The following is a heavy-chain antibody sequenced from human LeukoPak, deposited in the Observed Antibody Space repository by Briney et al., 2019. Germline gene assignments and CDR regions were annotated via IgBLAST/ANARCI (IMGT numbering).Heavy chain of an antibody. J-gene: IGHJ6*03. CDR1: GGSISSYY. CDR3: ARERTGWDPTSNYYYYMDV. Sequence: PSETLSLTCTVSGGSISSYYWSWIRQPAGKGLEWIGRIYTSGSTNYNPSLKSRVTMSVDTSKNQFSLKLSSATAADTAVYYCARERTGWDPTSNYYYYMDVWGKGTTVTVSS. D-gene: IGHD2-8*02. CDR2: IYTSGST. V-gene: IGHV4-4*07.